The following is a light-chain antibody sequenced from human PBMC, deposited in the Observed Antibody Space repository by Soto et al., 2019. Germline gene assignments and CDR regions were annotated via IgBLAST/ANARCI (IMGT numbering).Light chain of an antibody. Sequence: DMQRTQSPSTLSASVGDRVAITCRASQSISSSLAWYQQKPGKAPKLLIYKASSLESGVPSRFSGSGSGTEFTLTISRLQPDDLAAYYCQQYNSYSWTFGEGTKVDIK. V-gene: IGKV1-5*03. CDR2: KAS. CDR1: QSISSS. J-gene: IGKJ1*01. CDR3: QQYNSYSWT.